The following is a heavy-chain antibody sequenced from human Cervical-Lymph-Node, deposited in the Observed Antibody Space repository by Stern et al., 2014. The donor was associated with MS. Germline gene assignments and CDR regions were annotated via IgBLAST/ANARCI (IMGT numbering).Heavy chain of an antibody. J-gene: IGHJ4*02. D-gene: IGHD1-7*01. V-gene: IGHV3-33*01. CDR2: IWYDGNKK. CDR3: ARGNWNYEGMGY. Sequence: VQLVESGGGVVQPGRSLRLSCAASGFTFSNYGMHWVRQAPGKGLEWLAVIWYDGNKKYYADSVKGRFTISRDNSKNTLFLQMSSLTAEDTAVYYCARGNWNYEGMGYWGQGTLVTVS. CDR1: GFTFSNYG.